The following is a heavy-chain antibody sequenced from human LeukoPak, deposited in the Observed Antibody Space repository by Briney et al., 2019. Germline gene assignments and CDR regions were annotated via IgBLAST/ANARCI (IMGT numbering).Heavy chain of an antibody. V-gene: IGHV3-30*02. CDR2: IRYDGSNK. CDR3: AKDGGGATWYYFDY. Sequence: GGSLRLSCAASGFTFSSYGMHWVRQAPGKGLEWVAFIRYDGSNKYYADSVKGRFTISRDNSKNTLYLQMNSLRAEDTAVYYCAKDGGGATWYYFDYWGQGTLVTVSS. D-gene: IGHD1-26*01. CDR1: GFTFSSYG. J-gene: IGHJ4*02.